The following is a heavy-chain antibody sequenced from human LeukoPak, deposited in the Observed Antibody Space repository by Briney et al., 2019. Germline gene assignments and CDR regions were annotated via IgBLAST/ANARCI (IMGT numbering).Heavy chain of an antibody. Sequence: PGGSLRLSCAASGFTFSSYGMHWVRQAPGKGLDWVSTISGLGDSTDYADSVKGRFSISRDNSKHKLYLQMNSLRAEDTAIYYCAKVSDAYNYGSWGQGALVTVSS. CDR2: ISGLGDST. D-gene: IGHD5-24*01. CDR3: AKVSDAYNYGS. CDR1: GFTFSSYG. J-gene: IGHJ5*02. V-gene: IGHV3-23*01.